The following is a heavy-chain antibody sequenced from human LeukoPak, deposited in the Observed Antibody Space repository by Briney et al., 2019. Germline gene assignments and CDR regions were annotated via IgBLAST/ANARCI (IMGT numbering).Heavy chain of an antibody. CDR1: GYTFTSYD. CDR3: ARELFRPSYYYYYGMDV. J-gene: IGHJ6*02. CDR2: MNPNSGNT. V-gene: IGHV1-8*01. D-gene: IGHD3-10*02. Sequence: GSVKVSCKASGYTFTSYDINWVRQATGQGLEWMGWMNPNSGNTGYAQKFQGRVTMTRNTSISTAYMELSSLRSEDTAVYYCARELFRPSYYYYYGMDVWGQGTTVTVSS.